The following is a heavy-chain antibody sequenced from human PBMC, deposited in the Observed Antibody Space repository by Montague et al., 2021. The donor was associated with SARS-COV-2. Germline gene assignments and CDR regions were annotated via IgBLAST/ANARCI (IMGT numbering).Heavy chain of an antibody. CDR3: ASPTYYYDSSGSDAFDI. CDR2: IYYSGST. CDR1: GGSISSNSYY. J-gene: IGHJ3*02. D-gene: IGHD3-22*01. V-gene: IGHV4-39*01. Sequence: SETLSLTCTVSGGSISSNSYYWVWIRQPPGKELEWIGCIYYSGSTYYNPSLKSRVSISVDTSKNQFSLKLSSVTAADAAVYYCASPTYYYDSSGSDAFDIWGQGTMVTVSS.